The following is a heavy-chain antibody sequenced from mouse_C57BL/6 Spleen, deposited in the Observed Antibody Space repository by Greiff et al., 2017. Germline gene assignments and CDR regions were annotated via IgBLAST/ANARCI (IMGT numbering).Heavy chain of an antibody. CDR1: GFTFSDYG. V-gene: IGHV5-17*01. J-gene: IGHJ2*01. Sequence: EVKVVESGGGLVKPGGSLKLSCAASGFTFSDYGMHWVRQAPEKGLEWVAYISSGSSTIYYAETVKGRFTISRDNAKNNLFLQMTSLRSEDTAVYYSARNYYEHWGQGTTLTVSS. D-gene: IGHD1-1*01. CDR2: ISSGSSTI. CDR3: ARNYYEH.